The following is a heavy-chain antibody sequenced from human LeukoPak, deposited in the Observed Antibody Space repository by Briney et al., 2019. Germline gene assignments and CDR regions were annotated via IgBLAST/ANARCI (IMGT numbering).Heavy chain of an antibody. V-gene: IGHV4-59*08. J-gene: IGHJ3*02. D-gene: IGHD1-1*01. CDR3: ATNTSRKPRGKHAFDI. Sequence: SETLSLTCTVSGGSISSYYWSWIRQPPGKGLEWIGYIYYSGSTNYNPSLKSRVTISVDTFKNQFSLKLSSVTAADTAVYYCATNTSRKPRGKHAFDIWGQGTMVTVSS. CDR1: GGSISSYY. CDR2: IYYSGST.